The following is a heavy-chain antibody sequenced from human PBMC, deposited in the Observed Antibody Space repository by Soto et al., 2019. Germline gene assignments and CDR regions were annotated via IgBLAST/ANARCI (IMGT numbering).Heavy chain of an antibody. CDR1: GFTVSSNY. V-gene: IGHV3-53*02. CDR2: IYSGGST. J-gene: IGHJ6*02. CDR3: ARYRGVSPPNYYYYGMDV. D-gene: IGHD3-10*01. Sequence: EVQLVETGGGLIQPGGSLRLSCAASGFTVSSNYMSWVRQAPGKGLEWVSVIYSGGSTYYADSVKGRFTISRDNSKNTPYLQMNSLRAEDTAVYYCARYRGVSPPNYYYYGMDVWGQGTTVTVSS.